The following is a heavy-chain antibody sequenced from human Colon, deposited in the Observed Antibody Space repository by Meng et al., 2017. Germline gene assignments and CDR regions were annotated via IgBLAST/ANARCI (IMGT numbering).Heavy chain of an antibody. CDR1: GDSVSSNSAA. CDR2: TYYRSKYYN. D-gene: IGHD3-10*02. CDR3: ARDWGDVRGGFDF. V-gene: IGHV6-1*01. J-gene: IGHJ4*02. Sequence: QVQLQPSGPGLVKPSQTLSLTWAISGDSVSSNSAAWNWIRQSPSRGLEWLGRTYYRSKYYNDYALSVKSRITINPDTSKNQFSLQLNSVTPEDTAIYYCARDWGDVRGGFDFWGQGTLVTVSS.